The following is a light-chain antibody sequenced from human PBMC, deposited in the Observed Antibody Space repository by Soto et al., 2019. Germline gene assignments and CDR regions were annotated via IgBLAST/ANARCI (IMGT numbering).Light chain of an antibody. Sequence: EIVLTQSPATLSLPPGERATLSCRASQSVSSYLAWYQQKPGQAPRLLIYDASNRATGIPARFSGSGSGTDFTLTISSLEPEDFAVYYCQQRSNWLFTFGGGTKVEIK. CDR2: DAS. V-gene: IGKV3-11*01. CDR1: QSVSSY. J-gene: IGKJ4*01. CDR3: QQRSNWLFT.